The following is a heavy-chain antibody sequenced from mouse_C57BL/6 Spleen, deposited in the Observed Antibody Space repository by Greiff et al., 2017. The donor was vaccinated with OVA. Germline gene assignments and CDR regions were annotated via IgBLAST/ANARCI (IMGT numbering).Heavy chain of an antibody. CDR3: ARDGYYGGYAMDY. J-gene: IGHJ4*01. V-gene: IGHV1-64*01. D-gene: IGHD2-3*01. Sequence: QVQLKQPGAELVKPGASVKLSCKASGYTFTSYWMHWVKQRPGQGLEWIGMIHPNSGSTNYNEKFKSKATLTVDKSSSTAYMQLSSLTSEDSAVYYCARDGYYGGYAMDYWGQGTSVTVSS. CDR2: IHPNSGST. CDR1: GYTFTSYW.